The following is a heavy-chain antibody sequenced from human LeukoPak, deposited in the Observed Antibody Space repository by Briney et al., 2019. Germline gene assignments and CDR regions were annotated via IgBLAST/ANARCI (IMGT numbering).Heavy chain of an antibody. Sequence: GGSLRLSCAASGFTFSSYAMSWVRQAPGKGLEWVSVISGGGGSTFYADSVKGRFTISRDNSKNSLYLQINSLRAEDTAIYYCAKGKYCGVDCYSGFDYWGQGTLVTVSS. CDR3: AKGKYCGVDCYSGFDY. D-gene: IGHD2-21*02. CDR1: GFTFSSYA. CDR2: ISGGGGST. V-gene: IGHV3-23*01. J-gene: IGHJ4*02.